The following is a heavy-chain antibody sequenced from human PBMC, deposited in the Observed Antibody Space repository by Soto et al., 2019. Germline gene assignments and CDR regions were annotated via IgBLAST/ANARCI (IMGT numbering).Heavy chain of an antibody. CDR3: ARLPSDCSGGSCYSYNWFDP. V-gene: IGHV5-51*01. J-gene: IGHJ5*02. Sequence: PGESLKISCKGSGYSFTSYWIGWVRQMPGKGLEWMGVIYPGDSDTRYSPSFQGQVTISADKSISTAYLQWSSLKALDTAMYYCARLPSDCSGGSCYSYNWFDPWGQGTLVTVSS. CDR2: IYPGDSDT. D-gene: IGHD2-15*01. CDR1: GYSFTSYW.